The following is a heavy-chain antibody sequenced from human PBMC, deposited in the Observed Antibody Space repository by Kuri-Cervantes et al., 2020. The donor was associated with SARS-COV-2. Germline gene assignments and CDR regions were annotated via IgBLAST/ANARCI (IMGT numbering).Heavy chain of an antibody. CDR3: ARGDVDTAMARVIDY. CDR2: ISSSSSTI. J-gene: IGHJ4*02. V-gene: IGHV3-48*01. CDR1: GGPISSSSYY. Sequence: GESLKISRTVPGGPISSSSYYGGWIRQPPGKGLEWVSYISSSSSTIYYADSVKGRFTISRDNAKNSLYLQMNSLRAEDTAVYYCARGDVDTAMARVIDYWGQGTQVTVSS. D-gene: IGHD5-18*01.